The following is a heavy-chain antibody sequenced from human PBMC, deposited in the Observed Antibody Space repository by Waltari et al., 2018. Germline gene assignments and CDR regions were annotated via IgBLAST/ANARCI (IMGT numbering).Heavy chain of an antibody. V-gene: IGHV3-48*01. Sequence: EVQLVESGGGMVQPGESLSLSCAGYGFTFSTYTMNWVRQAPGKGLEWVSYISSSTTTYCADYVKGRFTISRDNAKNALYLQMNSLRAEDTALYYCARGRDGYIQDVFDIWGQGAMVSVSS. J-gene: IGHJ3*02. CDR2: ISSSTTT. CDR1: GFTFSTYT. CDR3: ARGRDGYIQDVFDI. D-gene: IGHD5-12*01.